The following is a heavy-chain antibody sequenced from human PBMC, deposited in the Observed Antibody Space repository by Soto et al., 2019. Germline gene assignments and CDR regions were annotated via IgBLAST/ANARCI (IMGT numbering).Heavy chain of an antibody. J-gene: IGHJ4*02. V-gene: IGHV1-69*12. Sequence: QVQLVQSGAEVKKPGSSVKVSCKASGGTFSSYAISWVRQAPGQGLEWMGGIIPIFGTANYAQKFQGRVTITAAESTSTAYMELSSLRSEDTAVYYFARLHSKEYSSRWSFDSDYWVQGTLVTVSS. CDR2: IIPIFGTA. D-gene: IGHD6-13*01. CDR1: GGTFSSYA. CDR3: ARLHSKEYSSRWSFDSDY.